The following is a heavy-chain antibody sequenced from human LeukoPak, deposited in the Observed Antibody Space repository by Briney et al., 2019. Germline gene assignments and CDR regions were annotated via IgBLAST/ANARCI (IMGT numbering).Heavy chain of an antibody. Sequence: GGSLRLSCAASGFTFSSYGMHWVRQAPGKGLEWVAVIWYDGSNKYYADSVKGRFTISRDNSKNTLYLQMNSLRAEDTAVYYCARGGIAAAPDYWGQGTLVTVSS. CDR2: IWYDGSNK. D-gene: IGHD6-13*01. CDR1: GFTFSSYG. V-gene: IGHV3-33*01. CDR3: ARGGIAAAPDY. J-gene: IGHJ4*02.